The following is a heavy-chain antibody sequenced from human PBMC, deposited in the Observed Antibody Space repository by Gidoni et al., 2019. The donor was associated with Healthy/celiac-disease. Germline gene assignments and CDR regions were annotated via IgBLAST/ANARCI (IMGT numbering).Heavy chain of an antibody. J-gene: IGHJ6*02. CDR3: AKGRRGYCSSTSCPLVYYYYGMDV. V-gene: IGHV3-23*01. CDR2: ISGSGGST. CDR1: GFTFSSYA. Sequence: EVQLLESGGGLVQPGGSLRLSCAASGFTFSSYAMSWVRQATGKGLEWVSAISGSGGSTYYADSVKGRFNISRDNSKNTLYLQMNSLRAEDTAVYYCAKGRRGYCSSTSCPLVYYYYGMDVWGQGTTVTVSS. D-gene: IGHD2-2*01.